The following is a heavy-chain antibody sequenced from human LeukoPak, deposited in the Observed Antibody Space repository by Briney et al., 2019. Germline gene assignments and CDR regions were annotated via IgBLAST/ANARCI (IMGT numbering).Heavy chain of an antibody. V-gene: IGHV4-59*01. CDR3: ARDTRIAATRGYYYYGMDV. CDR2: IYYSGST. CDR1: GGSISSYY. J-gene: IGHJ6*02. D-gene: IGHD6-13*01. Sequence: SETLSLTCTVSGGSISSYYWSWIRQPPGKGLEWIGYIYYSGSTNYNPSLKSRVTISVDTSKNQFSLKLSSVTAADTAVHYCARDTRIAATRGYYYYGMDVWGQGTTVTVSS.